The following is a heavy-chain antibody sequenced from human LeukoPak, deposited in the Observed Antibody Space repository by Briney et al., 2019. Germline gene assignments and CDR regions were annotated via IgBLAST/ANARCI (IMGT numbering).Heavy chain of an antibody. V-gene: IGHV3-23*01. Sequence: AVGSLRLSCVASGFTFSTYAMSWVRQAPGKGLEWVSDISGSGGSTYYADSVKGRFSTSRDNSKNMLHLQMNSLRAEETAIYYCAKDVGEGNGFDYWGQRTLVTVSS. D-gene: IGHD1-1*01. J-gene: IGHJ4*02. CDR1: GFTFSTYA. CDR3: AKDVGEGNGFDY. CDR2: ISGSGGST.